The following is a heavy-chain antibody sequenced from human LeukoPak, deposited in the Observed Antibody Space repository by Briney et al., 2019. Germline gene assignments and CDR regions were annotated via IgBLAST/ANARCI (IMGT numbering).Heavy chain of an antibody. D-gene: IGHD3-3*01. CDR3: ARDRKPYYDFWSGSPDAFDI. CDR1: GGSISSYY. Sequence: PSGTLSLTCTVSGGSISSYYWSWIRQPPGKGLEWIGYIYYSGSTNYNPSLKSRVTISVDTSKNQFSLKLSSVTAADTAVYYCARDRKPYYDFWSGSPDAFDIWGQGTMVTVSS. J-gene: IGHJ3*02. V-gene: IGHV4-59*01. CDR2: IYYSGST.